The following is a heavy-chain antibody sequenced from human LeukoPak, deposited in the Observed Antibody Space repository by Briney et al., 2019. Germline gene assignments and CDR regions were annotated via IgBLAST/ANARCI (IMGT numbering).Heavy chain of an antibody. Sequence: GGSLRLSCAASGFTFDDYAMHWVRQARGKGLEWVSGISWNSGSIGYADSVKGRFTISRDNAKNSLYLQMNSLRAEDTALYYCAKGGAGGNYFDYWGQGTLVTVSP. CDR2: ISWNSGSI. CDR3: AKGGAGGNYFDY. V-gene: IGHV3-9*01. CDR1: GFTFDDYA. D-gene: IGHD1-26*01. J-gene: IGHJ4*02.